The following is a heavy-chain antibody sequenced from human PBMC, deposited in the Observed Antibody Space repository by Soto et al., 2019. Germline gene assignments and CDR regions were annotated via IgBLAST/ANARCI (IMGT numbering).Heavy chain of an antibody. CDR2: ISYDENDR. Sequence: QVQLVESGGGVVQPGRSLKLSCAASGFTFSNYGMHWVRQAPGKGLEWVALISYDENDRYYADSVKGRFTISRDNSKNTLSLQMNSLRTGDTAVYYCAKASNSGGSLRTDNWGQGTLVTVSS. D-gene: IGHD2-15*01. J-gene: IGHJ4*02. CDR3: AKASNSGGSLRTDN. CDR1: GFTFSNYG. V-gene: IGHV3-30*18.